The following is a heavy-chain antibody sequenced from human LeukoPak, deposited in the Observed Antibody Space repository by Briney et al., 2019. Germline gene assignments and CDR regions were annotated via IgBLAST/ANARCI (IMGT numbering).Heavy chain of an antibody. CDR1: GYTFTSYG. CDR3: ARESMSGYYYDSSGFGAFDI. D-gene: IGHD3-22*01. CDR2: ISAYNGNT. Sequence: GASVKVSCKASGYTFTSYGISWVRQAPGQGLEWMGWISAYNGNTNYAQKLQGRVTMTTDTSTSTAYMELRSLRSDDTAVYYCARESMSGYYYDSSGFGAFDIWGQGTMVTVSS. V-gene: IGHV1-18*01. J-gene: IGHJ3*02.